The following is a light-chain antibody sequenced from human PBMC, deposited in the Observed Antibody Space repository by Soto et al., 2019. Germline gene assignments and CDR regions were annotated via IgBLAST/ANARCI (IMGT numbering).Light chain of an antibody. CDR1: QSVSNNY. CDR2: GAS. J-gene: IGKJ1*01. V-gene: IGKV3-20*01. Sequence: EIVLTQSPGTLSLSPGERATLSCRPSQSVSNNYLAWYQQKPGQAPRLLIYGASSRATGIPDRFRGSGSGTDFTLTISRLEPEDFAVYYCQQYGTSWWTFGQGTKVEIK. CDR3: QQYGTSWWT.